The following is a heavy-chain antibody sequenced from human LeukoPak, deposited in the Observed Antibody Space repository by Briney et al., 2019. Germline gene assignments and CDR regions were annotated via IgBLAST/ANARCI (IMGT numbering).Heavy chain of an antibody. CDR1: GYTLTGYY. D-gene: IGHD3-22*01. Sequence: ASVKVSCKASGYTLTGYYMHWVRQAPGQGLEWMGWINPNSGGTNYAQKFQGRVTMTRDTSISTAYMELSRLRSDDTAVYYCARGDSSGYYEYYYGMDVWGQGTTVTVSS. J-gene: IGHJ6*02. V-gene: IGHV1-2*02. CDR3: ARGDSSGYYEYYYGMDV. CDR2: INPNSGGT.